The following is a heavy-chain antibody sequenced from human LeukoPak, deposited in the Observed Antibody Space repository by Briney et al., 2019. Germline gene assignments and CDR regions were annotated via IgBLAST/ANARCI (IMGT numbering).Heavy chain of an antibody. CDR1: GYTFTGYY. V-gene: IGHV1-2*02. CDR3: SRRMAVAATFDY. J-gene: IGHJ4*02. Sequence: ASVKVSCKASGYTFTGYYIHRVRQAPGHGLEWMGWISPDNGDTHYAQKFQGRVTMTRDTSIRTVYMELSRLRNDDTAVYYCSRRMAVAATFDYWGQGTLVTVSS. D-gene: IGHD6-19*01. CDR2: ISPDNGDT.